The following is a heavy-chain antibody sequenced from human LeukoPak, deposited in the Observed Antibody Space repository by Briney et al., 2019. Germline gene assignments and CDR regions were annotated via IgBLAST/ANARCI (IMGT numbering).Heavy chain of an antibody. J-gene: IGHJ4*02. CDR3: ARVSSGGYFHTYYFDY. CDR2: IRYSGTT. CDR1: GGSINGYY. D-gene: IGHD3-22*01. V-gene: IGHV4-59*01. Sequence: PSETLSLTCTVSGGSINGYYWSWIRQPPGKGLEWIGYIRYSGTTNCSPSLKSRATISVDTSKNQFSLNLISVTAADTAIYYCARVSSGGYFHTYYFDYWGQGTLVTVSS.